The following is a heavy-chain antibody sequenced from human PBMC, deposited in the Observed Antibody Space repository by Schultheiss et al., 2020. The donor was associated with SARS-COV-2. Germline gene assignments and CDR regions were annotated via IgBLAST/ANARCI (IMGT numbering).Heavy chain of an antibody. Sequence: ASVKVSCKASGYTFTNYGITWVRQAPGQGLEWMGWISPYNGNTIYAQNLLGRVTMTTDTSTSTAYMELSSLRSDDTAVYYCVRGYNTNWGRGTDAFDIWGQGTMVTVSS. CDR3: VRGYNTNWGRGTDAFDI. CDR2: ISPYNGNT. D-gene: IGHD1-14*01. J-gene: IGHJ3*02. CDR1: GYTFTNYG. V-gene: IGHV1-18*01.